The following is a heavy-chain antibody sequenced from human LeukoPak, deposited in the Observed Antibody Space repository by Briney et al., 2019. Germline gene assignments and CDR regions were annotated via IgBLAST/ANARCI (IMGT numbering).Heavy chain of an antibody. D-gene: IGHD3-3*01. V-gene: IGHV1-18*01. CDR2: ISAYNGNT. CDR1: GYTFTSYG. J-gene: IGHJ6*02. Sequence: GASVKVSCKASGYTFTSYGISWVRQAPGQGLEWMGWISAYNGNTNYAQKLQGRVTMTTDTSTSTAYMELRSLRSDDTAVYYCARDVTIFGVVIIRPNYYGMDVWGQGTTVTVSS. CDR3: ARDVTIFGVVIIRPNYYGMDV.